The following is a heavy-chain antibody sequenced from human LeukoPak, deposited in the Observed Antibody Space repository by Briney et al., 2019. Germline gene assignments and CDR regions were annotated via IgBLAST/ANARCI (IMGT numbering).Heavy chain of an antibody. CDR1: GFTFSDHY. J-gene: IGHJ4*02. CDR3: VRLSLEGSYSFDC. V-gene: IGHV3-72*01. Sequence: GGSLRLSCAASGFTFSDHYMDWVRQAPGKGLEWVGRTRNKANSYTTEYAASVKSRFTISRDDSKNSMYLQMNSLKTEDTAVYYCVRLSLEGSYSFDCWGQGTLVSVSS. CDR2: TRNKANSYTT. D-gene: IGHD1-26*01.